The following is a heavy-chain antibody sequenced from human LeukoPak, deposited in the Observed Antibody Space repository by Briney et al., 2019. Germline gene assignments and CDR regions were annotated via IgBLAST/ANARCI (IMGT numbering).Heavy chain of an antibody. D-gene: IGHD3-3*01. Sequence: EASVKVSCKASGGTFSSYTISLVRQAPGQGLEWMGRIIPILSIANYAQKFQGRVTITADKSTSTAYMELSSLRSEDTAVYYCARESPIYYFDYWGQGTLVTVSS. J-gene: IGHJ4*02. CDR1: GGTFSSYT. V-gene: IGHV1-69*04. CDR3: ARESPIYYFDY. CDR2: IIPILSIA.